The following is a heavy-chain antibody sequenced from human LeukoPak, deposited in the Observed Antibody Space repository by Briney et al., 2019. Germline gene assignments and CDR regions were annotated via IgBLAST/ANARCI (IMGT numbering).Heavy chain of an antibody. J-gene: IGHJ6*03. V-gene: IGHV3-23*01. CDR2: ITADGGST. Sequence: PGGSLRLSCAVSGFTFRSYAMNWVRQAPGKGLEWVAAITADGGSTHYTTSGKGRFIISRDTPKNTLSLQMNNLRAEDTAVYFCARVWLRDYMDVWGEGTTVSVSS. CDR3: ARVWLRDYMDV. CDR1: GFTFRSYA. D-gene: IGHD5-12*01.